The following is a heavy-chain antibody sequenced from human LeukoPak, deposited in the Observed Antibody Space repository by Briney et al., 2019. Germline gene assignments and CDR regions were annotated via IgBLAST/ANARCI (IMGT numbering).Heavy chain of an antibody. V-gene: IGHV3-53*01. CDR3: AKDPSRLSQSYYYYYYMDV. CDR1: GFTVSSNY. J-gene: IGHJ6*03. D-gene: IGHD2-15*01. CDR2: IYSGGSA. Sequence: GGSLRLSCAASGFTVSSNYMSWVRQAPGKGLEWVSVIYSGGSAYYADSVKGRFTISRDNSKNTLYLQMNSLGAEDTAVYYCAKDPSRLSQSYYYYYYMDVWGKGTTVTVSS.